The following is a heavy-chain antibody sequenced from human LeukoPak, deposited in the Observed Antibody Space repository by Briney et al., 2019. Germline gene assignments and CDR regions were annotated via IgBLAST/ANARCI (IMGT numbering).Heavy chain of an antibody. J-gene: IGHJ5*02. CDR1: GYTFSTYW. Sequence: GGSLKISCKASGYTFSTYWVGWVRQMPGKGLEYMGIIHPGNSEVRYSPAFQGQVTISADKSLSTAYLQWTSLKASDTAMYYCARHTGRPQAGWFDPWGQGTLVTVSS. D-gene: IGHD3-10*01. V-gene: IGHV5-51*01. CDR3: ARHTGRPQAGWFDP. CDR2: IHPGNSEV.